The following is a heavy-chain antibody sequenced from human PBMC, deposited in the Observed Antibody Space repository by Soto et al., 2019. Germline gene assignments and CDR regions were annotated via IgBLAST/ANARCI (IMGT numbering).Heavy chain of an antibody. V-gene: IGHV3-7*01. CDR1: GFTFSSYW. D-gene: IGHD4-4*01. CDR2: IKQDGSEK. Sequence: GGSLRLSCAASGFTFSSYWMSWVRQAPGKGLEWVANIKQDGSEKYYVDSVKGRFTISRDNAKNSLYLQMNSLRAEDTAVYYCARDHTVTTSGGYYYYMDVWGKGTTVTVSS. J-gene: IGHJ6*03. CDR3: ARDHTVTTSGGYYYYMDV.